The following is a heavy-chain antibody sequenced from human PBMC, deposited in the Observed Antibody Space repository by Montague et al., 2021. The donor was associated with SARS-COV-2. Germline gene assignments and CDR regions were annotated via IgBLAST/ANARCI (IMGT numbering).Heavy chain of an antibody. J-gene: IGHJ6*02. CDR3: AREAVEKRVRTRMTGRWEENYYYVLDV. CDR2: IYNGGST. CDR1: GGSISNYY. Sequence: SETLSLTCTVSGGSISNYYWSWIRQPPGKGLEWIGYIYNGGSTNYNPSLRSRVTISVDPSENQFSLRLSSVTAADTAVYYCAREAVEKRVRTRMTGRWEENYYYVLDVWGQGTPVIVSS. D-gene: IGHD1-26*01. V-gene: IGHV4-59*01.